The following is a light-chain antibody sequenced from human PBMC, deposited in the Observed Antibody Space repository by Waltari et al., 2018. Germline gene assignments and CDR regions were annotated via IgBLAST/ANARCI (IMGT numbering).Light chain of an antibody. V-gene: IGLV2-23*02. CDR1: TGDGGNSNF. CDR3: CSYVQKDIWL. J-gene: IGLJ3*02. Sequence: QSALTQPASVSGAPGQSITISCTGTTGDGGNSNFVSWYQHHPGKVPKLIIYEVIKRPSGISDRFTGSKSGNTASLSISGLQAEDEADYYCCSYVQKDIWLFGGGT. CDR2: EVI.